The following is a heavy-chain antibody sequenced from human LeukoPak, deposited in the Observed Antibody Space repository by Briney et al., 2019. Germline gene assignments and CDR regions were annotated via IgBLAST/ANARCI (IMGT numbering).Heavy chain of an antibody. Sequence: SEALSLTCTVSGGSISGYYWSWIRQPPGKGLEWIAFIFYSWSTKYNPSLKSRVTISVDTSKNQFSLKLGSVTAADTAVYYCARHVWLQPFDYWGQGTLVTVSS. D-gene: IGHD3-9*01. J-gene: IGHJ4*02. CDR3: ARHVWLQPFDY. CDR2: IFYSWST. CDR1: GGSISGYY. V-gene: IGHV4-59*08.